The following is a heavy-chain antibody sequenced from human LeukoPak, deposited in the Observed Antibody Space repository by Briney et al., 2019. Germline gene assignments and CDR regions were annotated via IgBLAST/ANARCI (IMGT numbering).Heavy chain of an antibody. CDR2: IYYTGNT. Sequence: SETLSLTCSVSGGSTSDYYWNWIRQPAGQGLEWLGRIYYTGNTAYNPSLESRLSMSLDTAKNQFSLKVTSVTAADTAVYYCARGGTLFTYFDSWGQGALVIVSS. CDR1: GGSTSDYY. V-gene: IGHV4-4*07. CDR3: ARGGTLFTYFDS. J-gene: IGHJ4*02. D-gene: IGHD3-10*02.